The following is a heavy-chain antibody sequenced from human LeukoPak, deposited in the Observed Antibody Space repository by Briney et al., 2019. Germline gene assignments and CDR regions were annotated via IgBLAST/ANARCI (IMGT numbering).Heavy chain of an antibody. CDR1: CYTFTSYG. D-gene: IGHD5-18*01. CDR3: ARDCGNTAMVIQFLYYYYGMDV. CDR2: ISAYNVNT. Sequence: ASVKVSCKASCYTFTSYGISWVRQAPGHGLEWTGWISAYNVNTNYAQKPQGRVTMTTDTSTSTAYMELRSLRSDDTAVYYCARDCGNTAMVIQFLYYYYGMDVWGQGTTVTVSS. V-gene: IGHV1-18*01. J-gene: IGHJ6*02.